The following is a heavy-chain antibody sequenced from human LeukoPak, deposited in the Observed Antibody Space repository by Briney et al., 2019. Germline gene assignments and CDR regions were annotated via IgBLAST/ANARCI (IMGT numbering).Heavy chain of an antibody. D-gene: IGHD1-1*01. J-gene: IGHJ6*02. CDR2: IIPIFGTA. CDR1: GGTFSSYA. CDR3: ARERTEIVPTEVTTQFYSYYYGLDV. Sequence: SVKVSCKASGGTFSSYAISWVRQAPGQGLEWMGGIIPIFGTANYAQKFQGRVTITADEFTSTAYMELSSLRSKDTAVYCCARERTEIVPTEVTTQFYSYYYGLDVWGQGTTVTVSS. V-gene: IGHV1-69*13.